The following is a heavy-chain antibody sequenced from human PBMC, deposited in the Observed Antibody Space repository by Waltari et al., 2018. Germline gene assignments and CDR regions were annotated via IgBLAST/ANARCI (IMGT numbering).Heavy chain of an antibody. J-gene: IGHJ4*02. Sequence: QLQLQESGTGLVKPSETLSLTCSVSGGSISRTSYYWGWIRQPPGKGLEWIGSFSYDANTYYNPSLKSRITISVDTSKNQFSLQLRSVTAADTAIYYCARPGRVGGGSLMGLDYWGQGTLVTVSS. CDR3: ARPGRVGGGSLMGLDY. CDR2: FSYDANT. V-gene: IGHV4-39*01. D-gene: IGHD2-15*01. CDR1: GGSISRTSYY.